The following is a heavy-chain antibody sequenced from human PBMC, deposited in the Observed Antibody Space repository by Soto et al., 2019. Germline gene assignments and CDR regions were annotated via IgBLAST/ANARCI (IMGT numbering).Heavy chain of an antibody. V-gene: IGHV3-74*01. J-gene: IGHJ4*02. CDR2: INGDGSTT. CDR3: ARGDSSGPDY. Sequence: PGGSLRLSCAASGFTFTYHWMHWVRQVPGKGLVWVSRINGDGSTTTYADSVKGRFTISRNNARNILFLQLNSLRAEDTALYYCARGDSSGPDYWGQGTLVTVSS. CDR1: GFTFTYHW. D-gene: IGHD3-22*01.